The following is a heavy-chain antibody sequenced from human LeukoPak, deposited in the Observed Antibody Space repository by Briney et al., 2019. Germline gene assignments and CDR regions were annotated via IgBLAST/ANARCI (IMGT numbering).Heavy chain of an antibody. D-gene: IGHD3-10*01. CDR1: GGSISSGDYY. J-gene: IGHJ4*02. Sequence: SETLSLTCTVSGGSISSGDYYWSWIRQPPGKGLEWIGYIYYSGSTYYNPSLKSRVTISVDTSKNQFSLKLSSVTAADTAVYYCATLKTYYYGSGSYYDDDYWGQGTLVTVSS. CDR3: ATLKTYYYGSGSYYDDDY. CDR2: IYYSGST. V-gene: IGHV4-30-4*01.